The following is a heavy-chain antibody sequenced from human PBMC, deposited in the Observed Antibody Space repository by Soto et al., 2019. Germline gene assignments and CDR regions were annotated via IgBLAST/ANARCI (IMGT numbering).Heavy chain of an antibody. CDR1: GGTFSSYA. J-gene: IGHJ4*02. V-gene: IGHV1-69*13. CDR2: IIPILGTA. D-gene: IGHD3-22*01. Sequence: SVKVSCKASGGTFSSYAISWVRQAPGQGLEWMGGIIPILGTANYAQKFQGRVTITADESTSTAYMELSSLRSEDTAVYYCAREGTTYYYDSSGYWNYWGQGTLVTVSS. CDR3: AREGTTYYYDSSGYWNY.